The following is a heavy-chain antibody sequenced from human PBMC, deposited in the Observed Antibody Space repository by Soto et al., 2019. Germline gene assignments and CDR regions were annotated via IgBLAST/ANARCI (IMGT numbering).Heavy chain of an antibody. Sequence: EVQLVESGGGLVQPGGSLRLSCAASGFTVSSNYMSWVRQAPGKGLEWVSVIYSGGSTYYADSVKGRFTISRDNSKNTLYLQMNSLRAEDTAVYYCARDDWVYDYIWGSYRQPTLNYMDVWGKGTTVTVSS. D-gene: IGHD3-16*02. J-gene: IGHJ6*03. V-gene: IGHV3-66*01. CDR2: IYSGGST. CDR3: ARDDWVYDYIWGSYRQPTLNYMDV. CDR1: GFTVSSNY.